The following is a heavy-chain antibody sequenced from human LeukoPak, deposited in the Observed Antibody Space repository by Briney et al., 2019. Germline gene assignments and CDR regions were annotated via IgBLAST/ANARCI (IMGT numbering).Heavy chain of an antibody. CDR1: GCTFSIYG. CDR3: AKEEWEVSPGAFDN. Sequence: GGSLRLSCAASGCTFSIYGMSWVRQAPGKGLKWVSAISGSGGSTYYADSVKGRFTISRDNSKNTLYLQMNSLRAEDTAVYYCAKEEWEVSPGAFDNWGQGTLVTVSS. CDR2: ISGSGGST. V-gene: IGHV3-23*01. D-gene: IGHD1-26*01. J-gene: IGHJ4*02.